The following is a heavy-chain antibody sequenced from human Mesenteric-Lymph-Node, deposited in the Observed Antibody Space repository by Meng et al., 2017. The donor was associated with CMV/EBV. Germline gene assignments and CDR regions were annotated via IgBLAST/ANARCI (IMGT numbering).Heavy chain of an antibody. CDR3: ARVYEWLLTLGYRFDP. J-gene: IGHJ5*02. Sequence: GVLKISCAASGFTFSSYWMSWVRQAPGKGLEWVANIKQDGSEKYYVDSVKGRFTISRDNAKNSLYLQMNSLRAEDTAVYYCARVYEWLLTLGYRFDPWGQGTLVTVSS. CDR2: IKQDGSEK. D-gene: IGHD3-3*01. CDR1: GFTFSSYW. V-gene: IGHV3-7*01.